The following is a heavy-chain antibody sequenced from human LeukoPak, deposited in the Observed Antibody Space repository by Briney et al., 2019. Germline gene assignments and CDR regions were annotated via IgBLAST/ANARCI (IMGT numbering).Heavy chain of an antibody. Sequence: ASVKVSCKASGYTFTSYGISWVRQAPGQGLEWMGWISNGNTDYAQKFQGRVTMTTDTSTSTAYMELRSLRSGDTALYYCARGSYYDYWGQGTLVTVSS. D-gene: IGHD2-21*01. CDR1: GYTFTSYG. J-gene: IGHJ4*02. CDR3: ARGSYYDY. V-gene: IGHV1-18*01. CDR2: ISNGNT.